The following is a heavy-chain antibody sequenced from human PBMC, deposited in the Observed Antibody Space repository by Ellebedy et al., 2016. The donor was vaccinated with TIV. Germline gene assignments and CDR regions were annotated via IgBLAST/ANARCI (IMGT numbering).Heavy chain of an antibody. Sequence: GGSLRLSXAASGFKFDDYGMSWVRQVPGKGLEWVSGINWSSTNRGYADSVKGRFIISRDNGKKSLFLQMNSLRADDTALYYCAREGTLNPTDAFDIWGQGTQVTVSS. CDR1: GFKFDDYG. CDR2: INWSSTNR. CDR3: AREGTLNPTDAFDI. D-gene: IGHD1-1*01. V-gene: IGHV3-20*03. J-gene: IGHJ3*02.